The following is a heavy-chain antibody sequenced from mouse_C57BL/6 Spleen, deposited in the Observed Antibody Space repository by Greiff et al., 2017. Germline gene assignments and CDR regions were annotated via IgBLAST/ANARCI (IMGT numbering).Heavy chain of an antibody. V-gene: IGHV1-80*01. CDR2: IYPGDGDT. D-gene: IGHD1-1*01. CDR1: GFAFSSYW. CDR3: TRDYGSPGDYYAMDY. Sequence: QVQLLQSGAELVKPGASVKISCTASGFAFSSYWMNWVKQRPGKGLEWIGQIYPGDGDTNYNGKFKGKATLTADKSSSTAYMQLSSLTSEDSAVYFSTRDYGSPGDYYAMDYWGQGTSVTVSS. J-gene: IGHJ4*01.